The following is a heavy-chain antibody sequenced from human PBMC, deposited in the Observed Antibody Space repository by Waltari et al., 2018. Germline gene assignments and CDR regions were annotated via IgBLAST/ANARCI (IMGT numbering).Heavy chain of an antibody. CDR1: GGSISSSGYY. Sequence: QLQLQESGPGLVKPSETLSLTCTVSGGSISSSGYYWSWIRQPPGKGLEWIGSIYYSGSTYHNSSLKSRVTILVDTPKNRFSLRLSSVTAADTAVYYCARGRGWNPHFDYWGQGTLVTVSS. J-gene: IGHJ4*02. V-gene: IGHV4-39*07. CDR3: ARGRGWNPHFDY. CDR2: IYYSGST. D-gene: IGHD6-19*01.